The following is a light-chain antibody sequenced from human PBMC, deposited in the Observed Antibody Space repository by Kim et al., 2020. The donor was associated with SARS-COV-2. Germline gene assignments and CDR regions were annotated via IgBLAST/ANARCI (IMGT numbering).Light chain of an antibody. V-gene: IGKV1-39*01. J-gene: IGKJ1*01. CDR1: QSINKY. CDR2: AAS. CDR3: QQSYSSLWT. Sequence: ESVGERVTITCRASQSINKYLNWYQQKPGKATKLLIYAASSLQSGAPSRFSGSGSGTEFILTISSLQPEDSATYFCQQSYSSLWTFGQGTKVDIK.